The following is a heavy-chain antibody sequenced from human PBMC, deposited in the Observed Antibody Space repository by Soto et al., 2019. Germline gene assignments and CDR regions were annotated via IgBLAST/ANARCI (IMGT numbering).Heavy chain of an antibody. CDR2: ISAHNCNT. V-gene: IGHV1-18*01. CDR3: ARRRYGDS. D-gene: IGHD1-1*01. CDR1: GYTFTSYG. Sequence: QVHLVQSGAEVKKPGASVKVSCKGSGYTFTSYGITWVRQAPGQGLEWMGWISAHNCNTDYAQKLPVRLTVTTATSTSTAYMELMSLRSHDTAVFYCARRRYGDSWCQGALLTFSS. J-gene: IGHJ4*02.